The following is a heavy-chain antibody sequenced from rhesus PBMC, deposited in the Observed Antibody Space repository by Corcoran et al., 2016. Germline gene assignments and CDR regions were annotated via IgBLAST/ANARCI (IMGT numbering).Heavy chain of an antibody. J-gene: IGHJ4*01. CDR1: GVTVRKSW. Sequence: EVQLVVSGGGLAKPGGFLRPACAAFGVTVRKSWSGWGVQGVGWISGINSDGDSTYYADSVQGRFTISRDNSKNTLSLQMNSLRAEDTAVYYCAVYNFWSGYYFDYWGQGVLVTVSS. CDR3: AVYNFWSGYYFDY. D-gene: IGHD3-3*01. V-gene: IGHV3S42*01. CDR2: INSDGDST.